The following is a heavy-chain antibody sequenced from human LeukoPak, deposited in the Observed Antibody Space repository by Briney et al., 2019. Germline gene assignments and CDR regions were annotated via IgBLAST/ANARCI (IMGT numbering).Heavy chain of an antibody. J-gene: IGHJ4*02. Sequence: PSETLSLTCTVSGGSISSSSYYWGWIRQPPGKGLEWIGSIYYSGSTYYNPSLKSRVTISVDTSKNQFSLKLSSVTAADTAVYYCARHRDYYFDYWGQGTLVTVS. V-gene: IGHV4-39*01. CDR2: IYYSGST. D-gene: IGHD3/OR15-3a*01. CDR3: ARHRDYYFDY. CDR1: GGSISSSSYY.